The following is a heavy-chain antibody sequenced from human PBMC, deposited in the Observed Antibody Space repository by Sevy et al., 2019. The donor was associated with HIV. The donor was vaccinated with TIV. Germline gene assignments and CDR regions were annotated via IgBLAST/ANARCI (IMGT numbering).Heavy chain of an antibody. V-gene: IGHV3-15*01. CDR3: TTDSSIRGLSALLDY. Sequence: GGSLRLSCAASGFTFSNAWMSWVRQAPGKGLEWVGRIKSKTDGGTPDYAAPVKGRFTISRDDSKITLYLQMNSLKTEDTAIYYCTTDSSIRGLSALLDYWGQGTLVTVSS. CDR1: GFTFSNAW. CDR2: IKSKTDGGTP. J-gene: IGHJ4*02. D-gene: IGHD2-21*01.